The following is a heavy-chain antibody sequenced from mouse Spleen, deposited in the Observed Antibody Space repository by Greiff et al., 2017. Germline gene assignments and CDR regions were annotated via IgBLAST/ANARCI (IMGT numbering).Heavy chain of an antibody. J-gene: IGHJ2*01. CDR2: IRNKANGYTT. Sequence: EVMLVESGGGLVQPGGSLSLSCAASGFTFPDYYMSWVRQPPGKALEWLGFIRNKANGYTTEYSASVKGRFTISRDNSQSILYLQMNALRAEDSATYYCARWFNGDYLDYWGQGTTLTVSS. CDR1: GFTFPDYY. D-gene: IGHD1-1*02. V-gene: IGHV7-3*01. CDR3: ARWFNGDYLDY.